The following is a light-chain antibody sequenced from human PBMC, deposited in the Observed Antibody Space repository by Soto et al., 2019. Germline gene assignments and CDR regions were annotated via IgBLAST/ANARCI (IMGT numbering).Light chain of an antibody. CDR2: GAS. Sequence: EIVLTQSPGTLSLSPGERATLSCRASQSVSSSYLAWYQQKPGQAPRLLIYGASSRAIGIPDRFSGSGSGTDFTLTISRLEPEDFAMYYCQQYGSSPLTFGGGTKVEIK. J-gene: IGKJ4*01. CDR1: QSVSSSY. CDR3: QQYGSSPLT. V-gene: IGKV3-20*01.